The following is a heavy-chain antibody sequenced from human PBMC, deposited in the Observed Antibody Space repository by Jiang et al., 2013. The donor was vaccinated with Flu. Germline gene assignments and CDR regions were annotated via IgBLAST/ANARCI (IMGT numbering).Heavy chain of an antibody. D-gene: IGHD5-18*01. J-gene: IGHJ6*02. CDR2: INWKGQVP. Sequence: MXWVRQAPGGGPGVGSSAINWKGQVPWGYADSXRGRFTISRDNAKNXLFLQMNSLRGEDTALYYCAKDSRMNTAMDYYYHFGMDVWGQGTTVTVSS. V-gene: IGHV3-9*01. CDR3: AKDSRMNTAMDYYYHFGMDV.